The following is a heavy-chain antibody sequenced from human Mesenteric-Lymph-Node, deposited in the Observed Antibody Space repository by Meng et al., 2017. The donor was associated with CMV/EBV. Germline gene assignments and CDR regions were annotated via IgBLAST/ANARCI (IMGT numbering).Heavy chain of an antibody. CDR2: IKANNGNT. Sequence: SYKASAFTSYAFGFTWVRQAPGQGLEWLGWIKANNGNTSYVQKLKDRVTMTRDKATSTVYMELRSLRSDDTAIYYCAHVNTAFVFDFWGQGTLVTVSS. V-gene: IGHV1-18*04. CDR3: AHVNTAFVFDF. D-gene: IGHD5-18*01. CDR1: AFTSYAFG. J-gene: IGHJ4*02.